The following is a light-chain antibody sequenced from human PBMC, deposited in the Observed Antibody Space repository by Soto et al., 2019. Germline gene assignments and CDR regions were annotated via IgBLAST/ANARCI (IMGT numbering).Light chain of an antibody. Sequence: DIQLTQSPSFLSASVGDRVTISCRASQAMNTYIAWYQQRPGAAPKLLVYGASTLYTGVPSRFSGSESGAVFPLTISSLQPEDFATYYCQQLHSYPITFGQGTRLEI. CDR1: QAMNTY. J-gene: IGKJ5*01. CDR2: GAS. CDR3: QQLHSYPIT. V-gene: IGKV1-9*01.